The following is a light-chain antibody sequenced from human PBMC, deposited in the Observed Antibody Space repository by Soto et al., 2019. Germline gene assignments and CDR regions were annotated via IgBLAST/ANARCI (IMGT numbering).Light chain of an antibody. CDR2: AAS. CDR1: QVISTS. V-gene: IGKV1-9*01. CDR3: QQLFDSPIT. Sequence: LTQSPATLSLSPGERATLSCRASQVISTSLAWYQVKPGKAPKLLIYAASTLESGVPSRFSATVSGTEFSLTITSLQPEDFATYYCQQLFDSPITFGQGTRLEIK. J-gene: IGKJ5*01.